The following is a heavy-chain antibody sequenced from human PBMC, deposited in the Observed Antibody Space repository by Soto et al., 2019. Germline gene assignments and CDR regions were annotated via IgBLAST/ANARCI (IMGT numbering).Heavy chain of an antibody. CDR2: ISSSSSYT. J-gene: IGHJ6*02. CDR3: ARSGVGAKGSYYYGMDV. CDR1: GFTFSDYY. Sequence: PGGSLRLSCAASGFTFSDYYMSWIRQAPGKGLEWVSYISSSSSYTNYADTEKGRFTISRDNAKNSLFLQMNSLRAEDTAVYYFARSGVGAKGSYYYGMDVWGQGTTVTVSS. D-gene: IGHD1-26*01. V-gene: IGHV3-11*03.